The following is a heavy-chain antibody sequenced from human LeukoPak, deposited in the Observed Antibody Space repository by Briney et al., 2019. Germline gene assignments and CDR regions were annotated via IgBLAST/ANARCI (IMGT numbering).Heavy chain of an antibody. D-gene: IGHD3-9*01. J-gene: IGHJ4*02. Sequence: ASVKVSCKASGYTSTGYYMHWVRQAPGQGLEWMGWINPNSGGTNYAQKFQGRVTMTRDTSISTAYMELSRLRSDDTAVYYCARADEVLRYFDWLLAGDYWGQGTLVTVSS. CDR1: GYTSTGYY. CDR3: ARADEVLRYFDWLLAGDY. CDR2: INPNSGGT. V-gene: IGHV1-2*02.